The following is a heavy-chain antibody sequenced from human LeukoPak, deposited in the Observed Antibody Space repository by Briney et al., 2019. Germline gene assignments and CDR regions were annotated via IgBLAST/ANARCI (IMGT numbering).Heavy chain of an antibody. J-gene: IGHJ4*02. V-gene: IGHV4-4*09. CDR3: ARHEGGSYSLFDY. CDR1: GGSISSHY. Sequence: SETLSLTCTVSGGSISSHYWSWIRQPPGKGLEWIGYVYTSGSTNYNPSLKSRVTISVDTSKNQFSLKLSSVTAADTAVYYCARHEGGSYSLFDYWGQGTLVTVSS. D-gene: IGHD1-26*01. CDR2: VYTSGST.